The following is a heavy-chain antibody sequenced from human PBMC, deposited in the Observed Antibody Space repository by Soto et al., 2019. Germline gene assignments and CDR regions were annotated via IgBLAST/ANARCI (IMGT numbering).Heavy chain of an antibody. CDR3: ARGQQRATLFKH. CDR2: INHSGST. V-gene: IGHV4-34*01. Sequence: SETLSLTCAVYGGSFSGYYWSWIRQPPGKGLEWIGEINHSGSTNYNPSLKSRVTISVDTSKNQFSLKLSSVTAADTAVYYCARGQQRATLFKHWGQGTLVTVSS. J-gene: IGHJ4*02. CDR1: GGSFSGYY.